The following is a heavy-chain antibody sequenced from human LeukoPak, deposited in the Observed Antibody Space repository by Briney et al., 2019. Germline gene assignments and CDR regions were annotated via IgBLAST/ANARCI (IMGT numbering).Heavy chain of an antibody. D-gene: IGHD5-18*01. CDR3: ARDGPGYSFDY. CDR2: ISTSGNTI. V-gene: IGHV3-48*03. Sequence: PGGSLRLSCAASGFTFSGYEMHWVRQAPGKGLEWVSCISTSGNTIYYADSVKGRFTFSRDNARNSLFLQMNSLRVGDTAIYYCARDGPGYSFDYWGQGTLVSVSS. J-gene: IGHJ4*02. CDR1: GFTFSGYE.